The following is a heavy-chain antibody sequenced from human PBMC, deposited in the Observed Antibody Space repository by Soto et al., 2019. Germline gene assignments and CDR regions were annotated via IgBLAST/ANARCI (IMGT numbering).Heavy chain of an antibody. CDR3: AGLYPYESCGSHLNY. CDR1: GGSLSSSSAY. D-gene: IGHD3-22*01. J-gene: IGHJ4*02. V-gene: IGHV4-39*01. CDR2: IYYLGNT. Sequence: SETLSLTCTVSGGSLSSSSAYWGWIRQPPGKGLEWVGSIYYLGNTYYNPSLGSRVTISVDTSKNQFSLKLRSVTAADTAVFYCAGLYPYESCGSHLNYWGQGALVNVSS.